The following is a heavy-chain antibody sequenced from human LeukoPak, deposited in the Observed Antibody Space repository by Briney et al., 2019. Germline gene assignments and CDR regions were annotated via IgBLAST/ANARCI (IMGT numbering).Heavy chain of an antibody. Sequence: GGSLRLSCAPSVFTSTSHGMSWVRQAPGKGLEWVSTISGSGDYTYYADSVKGRFTIPRDNSKNTLYLQMNSLRSEDTAIYYCARVTDGSGTYGAFDYWGQGTLVTVSS. V-gene: IGHV3-23*01. CDR1: VFTSTSHG. J-gene: IGHJ4*02. D-gene: IGHD3-10*01. CDR3: ARVTDGSGTYGAFDY. CDR2: ISGSGDYT.